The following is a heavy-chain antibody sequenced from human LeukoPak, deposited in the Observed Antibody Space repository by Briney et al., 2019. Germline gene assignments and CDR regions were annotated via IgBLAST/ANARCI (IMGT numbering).Heavy chain of an antibody. CDR2: ISGSGGST. J-gene: IGHJ3*02. V-gene: IGHV3-23*01. CDR1: GFSFSNYG. CDR3: AKETGDLLSPDAFDI. Sequence: GGSLRLSCAASGFSFSNYGMSWVRQAPGKGLEWVSAISGSGGSTYYADSVKGRFTISRDNSKNTLYLQMNSLRAEDTAVYYCAKETGDLLSPDAFDIWGQGTMVTVSS. D-gene: IGHD7-27*01.